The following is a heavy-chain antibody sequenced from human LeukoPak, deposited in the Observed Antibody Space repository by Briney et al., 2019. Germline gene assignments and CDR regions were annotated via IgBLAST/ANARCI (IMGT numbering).Heavy chain of an antibody. CDR2: IYYSGST. V-gene: IGHV4-61*01. CDR1: GGSVSSGSYY. Sequence: SETLSLTCTVSGGSVSSGSYYWSWIRQPPGKGLEWIGYIYYSGSTYYNPSLKSRVTISVDTSKNQFSLKLSSVTAADTAVYYCARKDYGDFYFDYWGQGTLVTVSS. CDR3: ARKDYGDFYFDY. J-gene: IGHJ4*02. D-gene: IGHD4-17*01.